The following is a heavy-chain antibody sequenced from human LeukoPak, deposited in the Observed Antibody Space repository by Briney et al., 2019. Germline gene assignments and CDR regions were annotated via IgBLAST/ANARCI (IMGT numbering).Heavy chain of an antibody. CDR2: ISGSGGST. V-gene: IGHV3-23*01. CDR1: GFTFSSYA. Sequence: GGSLRLSCAASGFTFSSYAMSWVRQAPGKGLEWVSAISGSGGSTYYADSVKGRFTISRDYSKNTLYLQMNSLRAEDTAVYYCAVLPGIAVAVIDYWGQGTLVTVSS. D-gene: IGHD6-19*01. J-gene: IGHJ4*02. CDR3: AVLPGIAVAVIDY.